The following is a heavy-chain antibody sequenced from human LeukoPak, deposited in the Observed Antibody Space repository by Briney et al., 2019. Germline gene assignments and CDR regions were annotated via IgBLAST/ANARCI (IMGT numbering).Heavy chain of an antibody. CDR1: GFTFSSYW. CDR3: AKAGYYYGSGRCYFDY. Sequence: GGSLRLSCAASGFTFSSYWMHWVRQAPGKGLEWVSGISGSGGSTYYADSVKGRFTISRDNSKNTLYLQMNSLRAEDTAVYYCAKAGYYYGSGRCYFDYWGQGTLVTVAS. J-gene: IGHJ4*02. D-gene: IGHD3-10*01. V-gene: IGHV3-23*01. CDR2: ISGSGGST.